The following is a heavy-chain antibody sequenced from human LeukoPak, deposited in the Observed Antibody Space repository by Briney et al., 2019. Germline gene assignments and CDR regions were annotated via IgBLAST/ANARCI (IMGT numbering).Heavy chain of an antibody. CDR1: GFTLSSYG. Sequence: LAGGSLRLSCAASGFTLSSYGMSWVRQAPGKGLEWVSAISGSGGSTYYADSAKGRFIISRDNSKNTLYVQMNSLRAEDTAVYYCANDGAYYDSSTDAFDIWGQGTMVTVSS. D-gene: IGHD3-22*01. J-gene: IGHJ3*02. CDR3: ANDGAYYDSSTDAFDI. CDR2: ISGSGGST. V-gene: IGHV3-23*01.